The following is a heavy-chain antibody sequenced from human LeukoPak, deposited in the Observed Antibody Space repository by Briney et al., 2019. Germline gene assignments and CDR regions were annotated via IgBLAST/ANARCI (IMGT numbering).Heavy chain of an antibody. CDR3: ARDSGTTGEVKFDP. CDR2: IYHSGST. Sequence: SETLSLTCTVSGYSISSGYYWGWIRQPPGKGLEWIGSIYHSGSTYYNPSLKSRVTISVDTSKNHFSLKLSSVTAADTAVYYCARDSGTTGEVKFDPWGQGILVTVSS. CDR1: GYSISSGYY. D-gene: IGHD3-10*01. J-gene: IGHJ5*02. V-gene: IGHV4-38-2*02.